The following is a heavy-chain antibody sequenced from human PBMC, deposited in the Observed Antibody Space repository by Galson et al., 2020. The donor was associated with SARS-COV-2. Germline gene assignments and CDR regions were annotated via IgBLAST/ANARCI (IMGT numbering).Heavy chain of an antibody. CDR2: INHEGGT. V-gene: IGHV4-34*01. D-gene: IGHD2-2*01. Sequence: ETSETLSLTCVVHGGPFRDYYWNWIRQSPGRGLEWIGEINHEGGTNYNPSLKSRLTISVDTSKNQFSLRLSSVTAADTAVYYCVREQSDARDAFDMWGQGTMVTVSS. J-gene: IGHJ3*02. CDR3: VREQSDARDAFDM. CDR1: GGPFRDYY.